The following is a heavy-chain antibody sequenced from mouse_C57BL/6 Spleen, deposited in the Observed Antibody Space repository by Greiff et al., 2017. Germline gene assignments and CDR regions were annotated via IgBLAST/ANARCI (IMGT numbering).Heavy chain of an antibody. CDR2: ISSGSSTI. Sequence: VQLKESGGGLVKPGGSLKLSCAASGFTFSDYGMHWVRQAPEKGLEWVAYISSGSSTIYYADTVKGRFTISRDNAKNTLFLQMTSLRSEDTAMYYCAREANWDFDYWGQGTTLTVSS. CDR3: AREANWDFDY. D-gene: IGHD4-1*01. V-gene: IGHV5-17*01. J-gene: IGHJ2*01. CDR1: GFTFSDYG.